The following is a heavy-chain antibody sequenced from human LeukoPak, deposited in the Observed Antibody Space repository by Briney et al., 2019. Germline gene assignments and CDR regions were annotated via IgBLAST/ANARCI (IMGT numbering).Heavy chain of an antibody. CDR2: ISGTGDNT. Sequence: GGSLRLSCAASGFPFSNYAMSWVRQTPGKGLEWVSVISGTGDNTYYTDSVKGRFTISRDSSKNTLYLQMNSLRVEDTAVYYCAKDHRCTGNSCFSELDYWGQGTLVTVSS. J-gene: IGHJ4*02. V-gene: IGHV3-23*01. CDR1: GFPFSNYA. CDR3: AKDHRCTGNSCFSELDY. D-gene: IGHD2-15*01.